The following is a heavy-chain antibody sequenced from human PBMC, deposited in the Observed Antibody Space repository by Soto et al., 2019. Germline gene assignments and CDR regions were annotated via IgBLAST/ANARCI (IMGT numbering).Heavy chain of an antibody. CDR1: GYTFTGYY. V-gene: IGHV1-2*04. CDR2: INPNSGGT. Sequence: QVQLVQSGAEVKKPGASVKVSCKASGYTFTGYYMHWVRQAPGQGLEWMGWINPNSGGTNYAQKVQGWVTKTWDTSISTAYMELSRVRSDDTAVYYCARGFSAAGTFYRWFDPWGQGTLVTVSS. D-gene: IGHD6-13*01. CDR3: ARGFSAAGTFYRWFDP. J-gene: IGHJ5*02.